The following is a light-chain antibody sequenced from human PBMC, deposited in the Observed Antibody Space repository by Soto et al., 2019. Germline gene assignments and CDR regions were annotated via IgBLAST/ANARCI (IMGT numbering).Light chain of an antibody. CDR3: QLSYRIPLS. CDR2: AAS. J-gene: IGKJ4*01. CDR1: QSISSS. V-gene: IGKV1-39*01. Sequence: DIQMTQSPSSLSASVGDRVTITCRASQSISSSLNWYQHKPGKAPKVLIYAASTLQSVVPSRFSGRGYGTDFTLTISSLQPEEFATYYLQLSYRIPLSFGGGTKVDIK.